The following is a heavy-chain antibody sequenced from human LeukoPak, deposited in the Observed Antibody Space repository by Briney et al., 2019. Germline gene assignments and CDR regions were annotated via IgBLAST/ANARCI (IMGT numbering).Heavy chain of an antibody. CDR2: ISWNSGSI. CDR3: AKGRRITISLNWFDP. Sequence: PGGSLRLSCAASGFTFDDYAMHWVRQAPGKGLEWVSGISWNSGSIGYADSVKGRFTISRDNAKNSLYLQMNSLRAEDTALYYCAKGRRITISLNWFDPWGQGTLVTVSS. CDR1: GFTFDDYA. D-gene: IGHD3-3*01. V-gene: IGHV3-9*01. J-gene: IGHJ5*02.